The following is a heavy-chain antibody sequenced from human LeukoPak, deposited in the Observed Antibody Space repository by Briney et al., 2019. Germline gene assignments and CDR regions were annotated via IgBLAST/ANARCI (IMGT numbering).Heavy chain of an antibody. CDR2: IYYSGST. CDR3: ARETGGGRPSTTFDP. D-gene: IGHD2-15*01. CDR1: GGSISSGGYY. Sequence: PSQTLSLTCTVSGGSISSGGYYWSWIRQHPGKGLEWIGYIYYSGSTYYNPSLKSQVTKSVDTSKNQFSLKLSSVTAADTAVYYCARETGGGRPSTTFDPWGQGTLVTLSS. V-gene: IGHV4-31*01. J-gene: IGHJ5*02.